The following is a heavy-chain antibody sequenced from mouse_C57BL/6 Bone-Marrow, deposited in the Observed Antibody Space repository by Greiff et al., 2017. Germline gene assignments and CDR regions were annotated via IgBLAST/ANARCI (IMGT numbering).Heavy chain of an antibody. CDR2: IYPGSGST. V-gene: IGHV1-55*01. CDR3: ARDDYDGGYFDY. D-gene: IGHD2-4*01. Sequence: VQLQQPGAELVKPGASVKMSCKASGYTFTSYWITWVKQRPGQGLEWIGDIYPGSGSTNYNEKFKSKATLTVDTSSSTAYMQLSSLTSEDSAVYYCARDDYDGGYFDYWDQGTTLTVSP. CDR1: GYTFTSYW. J-gene: IGHJ2*01.